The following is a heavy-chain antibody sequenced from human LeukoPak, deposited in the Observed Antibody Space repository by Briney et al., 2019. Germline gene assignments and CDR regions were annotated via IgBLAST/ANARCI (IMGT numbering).Heavy chain of an antibody. D-gene: IGHD2-2*01. V-gene: IGHV3-11*01. CDR2: ISSSGSTI. CDR3: AGDRGDIVVVPAAMNY. CDR1: GFTFSDYY. Sequence: GGSLRLSCAASGFTFSDYYMSWIRQAPGKGLEWVSYISSSGSTIYYADSVKGRFTISRDNAKNSLYLQMNSLRAEDTAVYYCAGDRGDIVVVPAAMNYWGQGTLVTVSS. J-gene: IGHJ4*02.